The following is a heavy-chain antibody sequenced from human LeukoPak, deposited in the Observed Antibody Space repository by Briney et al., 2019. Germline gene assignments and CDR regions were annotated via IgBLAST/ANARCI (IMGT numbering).Heavy chain of an antibody. CDR1: GGSFSGYY. CDR3: VRAGSVSSGPPFYYYYYGMDV. CDR2: INHSGST. V-gene: IGHV4-34*01. Sequence: PSETLSLTCAVYGGSFSGYYWSWIRQPPGKGLEWIGEINHSGSTNYNPSLKSRVTISVDTSKNQFSLKLSSVTAADTAVYYCVRAGSVSSGPPFYYYYYGMDVWGQGTTVTVSS. D-gene: IGHD3-22*01. J-gene: IGHJ6*02.